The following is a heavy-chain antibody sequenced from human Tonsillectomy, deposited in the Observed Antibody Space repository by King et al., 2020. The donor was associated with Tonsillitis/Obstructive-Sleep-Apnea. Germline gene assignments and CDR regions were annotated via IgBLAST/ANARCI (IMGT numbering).Heavy chain of an antibody. CDR2: IYPGDSDT. Sequence: VQLVESGAEVKKPGESLKISCEGSGYRFSSSWIVWVRQMPGKGLEWMGIIYPGDSDTRYSPSFQGLVTISADNSISTAYLQWSSLKASDSAMYYCARLGGISSFVILDYFDYWGQGTLVTVSS. D-gene: IGHD3-16*02. J-gene: IGHJ4*02. CDR1: GYRFSSSW. V-gene: IGHV5-51*01. CDR3: ARLGGISSFVILDYFDY.